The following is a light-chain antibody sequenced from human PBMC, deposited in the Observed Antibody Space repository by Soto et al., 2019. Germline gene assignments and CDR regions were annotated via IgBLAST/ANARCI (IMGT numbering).Light chain of an antibody. CDR1: SNDVGGYNY. J-gene: IGLJ3*02. Sequence: QSALTQPASVSGSPGQSITISCSGTSNDVGGYNYVSWYQQHPGKAPKLIVFEVSNRPSGVSKRFSGSKSGNTASLTISGLQPEDEADYYCSSYSGSSTVVFGGGTKVTVL. CDR2: EVS. V-gene: IGLV2-14*01. CDR3: SSYSGSSTVV.